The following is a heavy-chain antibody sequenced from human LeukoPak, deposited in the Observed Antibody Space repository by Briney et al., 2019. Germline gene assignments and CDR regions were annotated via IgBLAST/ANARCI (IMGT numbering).Heavy chain of an antibody. D-gene: IGHD6-6*01. V-gene: IGHV4-39*07. CDR2: IYYSGST. Sequence: SETLSLTCTVSGGSISISSYYWGWIRQPPGKGLEWIGSIYYSGSTYYNPSLKSRVTISVDTSKNQFSLKLSSVTAADTAVYYCARHPYFSSSYYYYYGMDVWGQGTTVTVSS. CDR1: GGSISISSYY. J-gene: IGHJ6*02. CDR3: ARHPYFSSSYYYYYGMDV.